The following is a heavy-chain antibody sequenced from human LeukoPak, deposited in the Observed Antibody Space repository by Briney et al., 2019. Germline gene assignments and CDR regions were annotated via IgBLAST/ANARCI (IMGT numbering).Heavy chain of an antibody. CDR2: IYTSGST. CDR3: ARDTYSNTYYWFDP. CDR1: GGSFSGYY. D-gene: IGHD6-13*01. Sequence: RTSETLSLTCAVYGGSFSGYYWSWIRQPAGKGLEWIGRIYTSGSTNYNPSLKSRVTMSVDTSKNHFYLRLSSVTAADTAVYYCARDTYSNTYYWFDPWGQGTLVTVSS. V-gene: IGHV4-4*07. J-gene: IGHJ5*02.